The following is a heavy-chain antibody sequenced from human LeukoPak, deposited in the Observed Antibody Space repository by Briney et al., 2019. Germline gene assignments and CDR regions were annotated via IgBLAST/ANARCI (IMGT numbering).Heavy chain of an antibody. D-gene: IGHD1-26*01. CDR3: AKYGFIYTSRENDGFDI. CDR2: ISGSGGST. J-gene: IGHJ3*02. V-gene: IGHV3-23*01. Sequence: TGGSLRLSCAASGFTFSSYAMTWVRQAPGKGLEWVSGISGSGGSTYYADSLKGRFTISRDNSKNTLYLQVNSLRAEDTAVYYCAKYGFIYTSRENDGFDIWGQGTMVTVSS. CDR1: GFTFSSYA.